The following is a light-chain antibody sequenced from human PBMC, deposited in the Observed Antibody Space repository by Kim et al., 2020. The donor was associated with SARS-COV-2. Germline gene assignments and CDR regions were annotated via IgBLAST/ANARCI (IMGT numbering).Light chain of an antibody. V-gene: IGLV2-14*01. CDR2: EVT. J-gene: IGLJ3*02. CDR3: SSYTSSSGLMV. CDR1: SSDIDDYNY. Sequence: QSVLTQPASVSGSPGQSITISCTGTSSDIDDYNYVSWYQQHPGKAPKLMIYEVTKRPSGVSYRFSGSKSGNTASLTISELQAEDEADYYCSSYTSSSGLMVFGGGTQLTVL.